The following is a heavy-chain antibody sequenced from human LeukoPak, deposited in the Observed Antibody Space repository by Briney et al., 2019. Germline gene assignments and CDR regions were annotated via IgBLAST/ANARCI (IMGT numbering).Heavy chain of an antibody. V-gene: IGHV1-2*04. D-gene: IGHD2-15*01. CDR3: AREVDCSGGSCYWFDP. J-gene: IGHJ5*02. CDR2: INPNSGGT. CDR1: GYTFTGYY. Sequence: ASVRVSCKASGYTFTGYYMHWVRQAPGQGLEWMGWINPNSGGTNYAQKFQGWVPMTRDTSISTAYMELSRLRSDDTAVYYCAREVDCSGGSCYWFDPWGQGTLVTVSS.